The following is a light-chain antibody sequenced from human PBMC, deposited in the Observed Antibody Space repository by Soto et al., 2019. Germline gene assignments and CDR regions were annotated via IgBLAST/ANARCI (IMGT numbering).Light chain of an antibody. Sequence: DIVMTQSPVSLPVTPGEPASISCRSSASLLHSNGYNYLDWYLQKPGQSPQLLIYLGSNRASGVPDRFSGSGSGTDFTLKISRVEPEDVGVYYCMQALQTRTFGGGTKVEIK. CDR3: MQALQTRT. CDR1: ASLLHSNGYNY. J-gene: IGKJ4*01. CDR2: LGS. V-gene: IGKV2-28*01.